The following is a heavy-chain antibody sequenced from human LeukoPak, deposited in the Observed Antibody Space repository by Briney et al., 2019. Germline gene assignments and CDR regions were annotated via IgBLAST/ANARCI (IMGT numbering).Heavy chain of an antibody. CDR2: IGDGGFIT. V-gene: IGHV3-23*01. CDR3: ANHAGHLSTAADLNLDS. J-gene: IGHJ4*02. D-gene: IGHD1-14*01. CDR1: GFTFNNYA. Sequence: GGSLRLSCAASGFTFNNYAMTWVRQAPGKGMEWVSSIGDGGFITYYSDSVKGRFTISIDNSRNTVSLQMNSLSAEDTALYYCANHAGHLSTAADLNLDSWGQGSLVTVSS.